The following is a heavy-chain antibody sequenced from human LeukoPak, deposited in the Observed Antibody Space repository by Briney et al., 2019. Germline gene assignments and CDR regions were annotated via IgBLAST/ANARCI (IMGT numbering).Heavy chain of an antibody. J-gene: IGHJ3*02. CDR2: IYYSGST. CDR1: GGSFSDYY. CDR3: ARPRITMIVEAFDI. Sequence: PSETLSLTCTVYGGSFSDYYWGWIRQPPGKGLEWIGSIYYSGSTYYNPSLKSRVTISVDTSKNQFSLKLSSVTAADTAVYYCARPRITMIVEAFDIWGQGTMVTVSS. D-gene: IGHD3-22*01. V-gene: IGHV4-39*01.